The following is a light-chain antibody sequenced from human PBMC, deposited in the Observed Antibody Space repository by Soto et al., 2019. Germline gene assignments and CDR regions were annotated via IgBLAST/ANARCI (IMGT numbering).Light chain of an antibody. V-gene: IGLV2-14*01. Sequence: SVLTQPASVSGSPGQSITISCTGTRSDIGGYDYVSWYQQRPGKAPKLMLYAAPYPPSAVSHRFSCSKSGNTASLTIPRLQAEYDAAYYSCSYTRTSNHYVFGSGTQAPVL. CDR3: CSYTRTSNHYV. J-gene: IGLJ1*01. CDR2: AAP. CDR1: RSDIGGYDY.